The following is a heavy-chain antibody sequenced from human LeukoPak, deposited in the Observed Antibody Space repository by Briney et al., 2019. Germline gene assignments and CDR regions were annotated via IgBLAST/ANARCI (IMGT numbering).Heavy chain of an antibody. CDR3: AKGLALVAKSGPFDY. CDR1: GFTFDDYT. D-gene: IGHD5-12*01. CDR2: ISWDGGST. V-gene: IGHV3-43*01. Sequence: GGSLRLSCAASGFTFDDYTMHWVRQAPGKGLEWVSLISWDGGSTYYADSMKGRFTISRDNSKNSLYLQMNSLRTEDTALYYCAKGLALVAKSGPFDYWGQGTLVTVSS. J-gene: IGHJ4*02.